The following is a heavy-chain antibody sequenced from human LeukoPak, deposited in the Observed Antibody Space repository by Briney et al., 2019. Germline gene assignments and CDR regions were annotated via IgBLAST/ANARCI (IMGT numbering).Heavy chain of an antibody. Sequence: GGSLRLSCVASGFYYNNYGMNWVRQAPGKGLEWVAGITANSAGRYYADSVKGRFTISRDNAKNTLYLQMNSLRAEDTAVYYCARGPIAVAGWGFDYWGQGTLVTVSS. V-gene: IGHV3-21*01. CDR3: ARGPIAVAGWGFDY. CDR2: ITANSAGR. CDR1: GFYYNNYG. D-gene: IGHD6-19*01. J-gene: IGHJ4*02.